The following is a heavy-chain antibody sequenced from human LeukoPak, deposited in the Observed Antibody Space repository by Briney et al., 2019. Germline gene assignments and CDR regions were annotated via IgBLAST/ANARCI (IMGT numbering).Heavy chain of an antibody. CDR3: ARAIQAGDYYYYYYYMDV. V-gene: IGHV4-39*07. D-gene: IGHD2-21*01. CDR2: IYYSGST. Sequence: SETLSLTCTVSGGSISSSSYYWGWIRQPPGKGLEWIGSIYYSGSTYYNPSLKSRVTISVDTSKNQFSLKLSSVTAADTAVYYCARAIQAGDYYYYYYYMDVWGKGTTVTVTS. CDR1: GGSISSSSYY. J-gene: IGHJ6*03.